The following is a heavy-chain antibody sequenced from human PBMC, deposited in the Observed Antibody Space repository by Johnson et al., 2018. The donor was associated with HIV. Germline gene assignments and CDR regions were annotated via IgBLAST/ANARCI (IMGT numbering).Heavy chain of an antibody. CDR3: ARDAPYCSGGTCYSNALDI. CDR2: ISWNSGSI. D-gene: IGHD2-15*01. J-gene: IGHJ3*02. CDR1: GFTFDDYA. Sequence: VQLVESGGGLVQPGRSLRLSCAASGFTFDDYAMHWVRQAPGKGLEWVSGISWNSGSIGYADSVKGRFNISRDNAKRSLYVEMNSLRAEDTAVYYCARDAPYCSGGTCYSNALDIWGQGTMVTVSS. V-gene: IGHV3-9*01.